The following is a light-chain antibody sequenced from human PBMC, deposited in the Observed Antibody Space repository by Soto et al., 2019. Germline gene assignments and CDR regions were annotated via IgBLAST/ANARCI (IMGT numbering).Light chain of an antibody. CDR2: AAS. J-gene: IGKJ3*01. V-gene: IGKV1-12*01. CDR1: QGISSW. Sequence: DIQMTQSPSSVSASVGDIVTITCRASQGISSWLAWYQQNPGKAPELLIYAASILQSGVPSRFRGSGSGTDFSLTISSLQTEDFATYYCQQSYSFPVFTFGPGTKVDIK. CDR3: QQSYSFPVFT.